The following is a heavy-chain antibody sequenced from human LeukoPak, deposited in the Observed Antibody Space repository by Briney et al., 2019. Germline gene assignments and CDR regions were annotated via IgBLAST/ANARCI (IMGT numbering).Heavy chain of an antibody. CDR2: ISSSSSYI. V-gene: IGHV3-21*01. D-gene: IGHD6-19*01. CDR3: AREAIAVAGSDAFDI. Sequence: PGGSLRLSCAASGFTFSSYSMNWVRQAPGKGLEWVSSISSSSSYIYYADSVKGRFTISRDNAKNSLYLQMNSLRAEDTAVYYCAREAIAVAGSDAFDIWGQGTMVTVSS. J-gene: IGHJ3*02. CDR1: GFTFSSYS.